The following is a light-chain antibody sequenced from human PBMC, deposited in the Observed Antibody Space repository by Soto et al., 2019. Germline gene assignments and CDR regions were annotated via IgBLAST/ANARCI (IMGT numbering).Light chain of an antibody. CDR2: GAF. Sequence: EIVLTPYPDTLSLSHGERATLSCRASQSVSSNFAWYQQKPGQAPRLLIYGAFNRATGIPARFSGSGSGTDFTLTISCLDPEDSAIYYCQQRNIGLPITFCQGTRLEI. CDR1: QSVSSN. CDR3: QQRNIGLPIT. J-gene: IGKJ5*01. V-gene: IGKV3-11*01.